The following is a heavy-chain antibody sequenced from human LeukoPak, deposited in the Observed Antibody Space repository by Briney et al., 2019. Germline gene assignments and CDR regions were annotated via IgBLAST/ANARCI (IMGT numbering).Heavy chain of an antibody. J-gene: IGHJ6*02. CDR3: ARDPVDDILTVYYYFGMDV. CDR1: GFTFSSYS. CDR2: ISSSSSTI. Sequence: GGSLRLSCAASGFTFSSYSMNWVRQAPGKGLERVSYISSSSSTIYYADSVKGRFTISRDNAKNSLYLQMNSLRAEDTAVYYCARDPVDDILTVYYYFGMDVWGQGTTVTVSS. V-gene: IGHV3-48*01. D-gene: IGHD3-9*01.